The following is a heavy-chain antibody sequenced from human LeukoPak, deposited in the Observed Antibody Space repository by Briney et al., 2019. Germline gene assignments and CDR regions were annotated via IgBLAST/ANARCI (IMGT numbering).Heavy chain of an antibody. D-gene: IGHD3-22*01. J-gene: IGHJ4*02. Sequence: SETLSLTCTVSGSSISSGDYYWSWIRQPPGKGLEWIGYIYYSGSTYYNPSLKSRVTISVDTSKNQFSLKLSSVTAADTAVYYCARLTYYYDSSGYYSRGYIDDYWGQGTLVTVSS. V-gene: IGHV4-30-4*01. CDR3: ARLTYYYDSSGYYSRGYIDDY. CDR2: IYYSGST. CDR1: GSSISSGDYY.